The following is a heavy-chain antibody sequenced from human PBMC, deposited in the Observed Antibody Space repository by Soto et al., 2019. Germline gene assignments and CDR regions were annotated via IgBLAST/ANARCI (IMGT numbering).Heavy chain of an antibody. CDR1: GGSISSSNW. V-gene: IGHV4-4*02. D-gene: IGHD3-3*01. J-gene: IGHJ6*02. Sequence: SETLSLTCAVSGGSISSSNWWSWVRQPPGKGLEWIGEIYHSGSTNYNPSLKSRVTISVDKSKNQFSLKLSSVTAADTAVYYCARMVVRYDLWSGYPYYYYGMDVWGQGTTVTVSS. CDR3: ARMVVRYDLWSGYPYYYYGMDV. CDR2: IYHSGST.